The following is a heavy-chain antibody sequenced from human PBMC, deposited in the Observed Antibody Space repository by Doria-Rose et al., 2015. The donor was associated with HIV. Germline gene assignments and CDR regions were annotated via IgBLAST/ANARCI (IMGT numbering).Heavy chain of an antibody. CDR2: IFSDDVR. D-gene: IGHD6-13*01. CDR3: ARIKSSGWYHKYYFDF. CDR1: GVSLSSPGMG. J-gene: IGHJ4*02. Sequence: SGPVLVKPTETLTLTCTVSGVSLSSPGMGVSWIRQPPGKALEWRANIFSDDVRSYTTSLKSRLTISRGTSKSQVVLTMTDMDPVDTATYYCARIKSSGWYHKYYFDFWGQGTLVIVSA. V-gene: IGHV2-26*01.